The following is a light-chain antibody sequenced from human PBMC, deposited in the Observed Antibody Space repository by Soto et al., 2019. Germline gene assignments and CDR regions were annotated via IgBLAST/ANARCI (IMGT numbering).Light chain of an antibody. CDR3: QQYHGPTWT. CDR1: QSISSW. CDR2: DAS. J-gene: IGKJ1*01. V-gene: IGKV1-5*01. Sequence: DIQMTQSPSTLSACVGDRVTITCRASQSISSWLAWYQQKPGKAPKFLIYDASSLQSGVPSRFSGSGSGTEFTLTISGLQPDDFVTYFCQQYHGPTWTFGQGTRVEFK.